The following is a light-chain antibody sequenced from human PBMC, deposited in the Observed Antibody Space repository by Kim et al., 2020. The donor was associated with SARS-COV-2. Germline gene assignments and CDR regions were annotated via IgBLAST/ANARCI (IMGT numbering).Light chain of an antibody. CDR3: DTWDISLSAGV. Sequence: QSVLTQPPSVSAAPGQKVAISCSGDSFNIGTNYVSWYQQLPGTAPKLLIYNDNQRPSGIPDRFSGSKSGSSATLDITGLQLGDEADYYCDTWDISLSAGVFGGGTQLTV. V-gene: IGLV1-51*01. CDR2: NDN. J-gene: IGLJ3*02. CDR1: SFNIGTNY.